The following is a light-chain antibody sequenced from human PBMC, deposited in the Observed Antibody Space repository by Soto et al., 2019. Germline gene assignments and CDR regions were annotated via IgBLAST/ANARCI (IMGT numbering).Light chain of an antibody. CDR1: QGISNW. CDR3: QQANSFPTT. CDR2: AAS. Sequence: DIQMTQSPSSVSASVGDRVTITCRASQGISNWLAWDQQKPGKAPNLLLFAASSLQSGVPSRFSGSRSGTDCTLTISDLQPEDCSTDECQQANSFPTTCGQGTKLEIK. J-gene: IGKJ2*01. V-gene: IGKV1-12*01.